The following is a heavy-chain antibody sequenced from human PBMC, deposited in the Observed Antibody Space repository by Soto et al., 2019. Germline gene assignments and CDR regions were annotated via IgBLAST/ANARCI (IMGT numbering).Heavy chain of an antibody. J-gene: IGHJ4*02. CDR2: INPDGSTT. Sequence: EVQLVESGGGLVQPGGSLRLSYAASGFTFSSYWMHWVRQAPGKGLVWVSRINPDGSTTNYADSVKGRFTISRDNAKNTLYLQMNSLRAEDTAVYYCARVAVAAYHFDYWGQGTLVTVSS. V-gene: IGHV3-74*01. CDR1: GFTFSSYW. D-gene: IGHD6-19*01. CDR3: ARVAVAAYHFDY.